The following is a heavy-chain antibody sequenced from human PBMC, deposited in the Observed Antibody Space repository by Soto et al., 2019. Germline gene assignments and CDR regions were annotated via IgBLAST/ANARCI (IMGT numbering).Heavy chain of an antibody. CDR2: INHSGST. CDR3: ARDSVNYDFWSGYTNGEYNWFDP. V-gene: IGHV4-34*01. CDR1: GGSFSGYY. Sequence: QVQLQQWGAGLLKPSETLSLTCAVYGGSFSGYYWSWIRQPPGKGLEWIGEINHSGSTNYNPSLKSRVPISVDTSKNQFSLKLSSVTAADTAVYYCARDSVNYDFWSGYTNGEYNWFDPWGQGTLVTVSS. J-gene: IGHJ5*02. D-gene: IGHD3-3*01.